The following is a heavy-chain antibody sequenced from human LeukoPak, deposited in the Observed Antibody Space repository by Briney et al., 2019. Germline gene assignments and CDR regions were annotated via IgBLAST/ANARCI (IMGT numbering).Heavy chain of an antibody. Sequence: AGGSLRLSCAASGFTVSSNYMSWVRQAPGKGLEWVSVIYSGGSTYYADSVKGRFAISRDNSKNTLYLQMNSLRAEDTAVYYCAREAPLDKNYYYYYGMDVWGQGTTVTVSS. J-gene: IGHJ6*02. CDR3: AREAPLDKNYYYYYGMDV. D-gene: IGHD2-2*03. CDR2: IYSGGST. CDR1: GFTVSSNY. V-gene: IGHV3-53*01.